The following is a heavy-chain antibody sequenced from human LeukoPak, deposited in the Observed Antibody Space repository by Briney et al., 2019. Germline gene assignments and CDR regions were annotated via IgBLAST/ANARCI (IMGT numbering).Heavy chain of an antibody. D-gene: IGHD3-10*01. Sequence: ASVKVSCKASGYTFTGYYMHWVRQAPGQGLEWMGRINPNSGGTNYAQKFQGRVTMTRDTSISTAYMELSRLRSDDTAVYYCARHRIDGSGTFDYWGQGTLVTVSS. CDR2: INPNSGGT. J-gene: IGHJ4*02. V-gene: IGHV1-2*06. CDR3: ARHRIDGSGTFDY. CDR1: GYTFTGYY.